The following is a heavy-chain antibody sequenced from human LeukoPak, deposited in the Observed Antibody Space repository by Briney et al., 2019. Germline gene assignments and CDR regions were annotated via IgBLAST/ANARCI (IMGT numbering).Heavy chain of an antibody. CDR3: ARNTGSGRYARRVGTITWFAP. J-gene: IGHJ5*02. CDR1: GYSFTSYW. D-gene: IGHD1-26*01. V-gene: IGHV5-10-1*01. CDR2: IDPSGSYT. Sequence: RGESLKISCKGSGYSFTSYWISWVRQMPGKGLEGMGRIDPSGSYTNYSPSFQGHVTISAETSLSTAYLQWSSPKASDTAMSYCARNTGSGRYARRVGTITWFAPWGQGTLVTVSS.